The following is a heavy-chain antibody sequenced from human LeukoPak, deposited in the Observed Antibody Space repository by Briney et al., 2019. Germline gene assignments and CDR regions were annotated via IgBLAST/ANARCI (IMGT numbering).Heavy chain of an antibody. CDR3: ANKVVAAASDRLYWYFDL. D-gene: IGHD2-2*01. CDR1: RYTFTGYY. Sequence: EASVKVSCKASRYTFTGYYMHWVRQAPGQGLEWMGWINPNSGGTNYAQRFQGRVTMTRDTSISTAYMELSRLRSDDTAMYYCANKVVAAASDRLYWYFDLWGRGTLVTVSS. V-gene: IGHV1-2*02. CDR2: INPNSGGT. J-gene: IGHJ2*01.